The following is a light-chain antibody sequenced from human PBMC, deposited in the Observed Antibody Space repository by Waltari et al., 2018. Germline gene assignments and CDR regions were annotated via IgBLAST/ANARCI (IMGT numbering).Light chain of an antibody. J-gene: IGKJ4*01. V-gene: IGKV1-NL1*01. Sequence: IQMTQSASSLSGFVGDRVTISCRASQDITNALAWYQHKLGRAPKLLIYATSKLEGGVPARFSGRGSGTTYTLTIDSLQSDDSASYFCQQYFSVPLTFGGGSKIEI. CDR1: QDITNA. CDR2: ATS. CDR3: QQYFSVPLT.